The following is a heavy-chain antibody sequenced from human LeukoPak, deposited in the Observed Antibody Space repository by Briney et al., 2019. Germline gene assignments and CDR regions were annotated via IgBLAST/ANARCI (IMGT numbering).Heavy chain of an antibody. V-gene: IGHV1-18*01. J-gene: IGHJ4*02. CDR2: ISAYSGDT. CDR1: GYTFTSFG. Sequence: ASVKVCCKASGYTFTSFGISWVRQAPGEGLEWMGWISAYSGDTKYAQKLQGRVTMTTDTSTGTAYMELRSLRSDDTAVYYCAVQASVDTTMTQWGQGTLVTVSS. CDR3: AVQASVDTTMTQ. D-gene: IGHD5-18*01.